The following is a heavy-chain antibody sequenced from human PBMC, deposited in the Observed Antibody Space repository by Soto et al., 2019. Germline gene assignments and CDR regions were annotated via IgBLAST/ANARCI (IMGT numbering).Heavy chain of an antibody. V-gene: IGHV3-74*01. Sequence: GGSLRLSCVASGFTFSDYWMHWVRQAPGKGLVWLSRIKFDGSFTSHADSVKGRSTISRDNARNTVHLQVDSLRAEDTGVYYWARGLRKYYGVDVWGQGTTVTGSS. J-gene: IGHJ6*02. D-gene: IGHD4-17*01. CDR3: ARGLRKYYGVDV. CDR1: GFTFSDYW. CDR2: IKFDGSFT.